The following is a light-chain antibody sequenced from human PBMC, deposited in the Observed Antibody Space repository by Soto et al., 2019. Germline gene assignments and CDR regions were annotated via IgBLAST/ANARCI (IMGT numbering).Light chain of an antibody. CDR2: RNN. V-gene: IGLV1-47*01. CDR1: SSNIGSNY. CDR3: AAWDDSMSGSYV. Sequence: QSVLTQPPSASGTPGQRVTISCSGSSSNIGSNYVYWYQQLPGTAPKLLIYRNNQRPSGVPDRFYGSKSGTSASLAISGLRSEYEADYYCAAWDDSMSGSYVFGTGTKVTVL. J-gene: IGLJ1*01.